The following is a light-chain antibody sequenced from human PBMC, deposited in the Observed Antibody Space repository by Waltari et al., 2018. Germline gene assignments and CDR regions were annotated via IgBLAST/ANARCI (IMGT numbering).Light chain of an antibody. CDR1: SSDVGDQNH. V-gene: IGLV2-14*01. J-gene: IGLJ3*02. CDR2: EVA. Sequence: QSALTQPASVSGSPGQSITISCTGTSSDVGDQNHVCWYQQYPGKAPKLIIYEVANRPSGVSNRFSGSKAGNMASLTISGLQAEDEADYYCSSYTTSSTWVFGGGTKLTVL. CDR3: SSYTTSSTWV.